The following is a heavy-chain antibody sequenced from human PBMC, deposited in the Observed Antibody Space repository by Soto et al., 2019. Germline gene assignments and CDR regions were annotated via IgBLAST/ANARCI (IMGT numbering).Heavy chain of an antibody. CDR1: GFTFSSYG. D-gene: IGHD3-10*01. J-gene: IGHJ4*02. CDR2: ISYDGSNK. CDR3: AKDQSMVWFGESPFDY. Sequence: GGSLRLSCAASGFTFSSYGMHWVRQAPGKGLEWVAVISYDGSNKYYADSVKGRYTISRDNSKNTLYLQMNSLRAEDTAVYYCAKDQSMVWFGESPFDYWGQGTLVTVSS. V-gene: IGHV3-30*18.